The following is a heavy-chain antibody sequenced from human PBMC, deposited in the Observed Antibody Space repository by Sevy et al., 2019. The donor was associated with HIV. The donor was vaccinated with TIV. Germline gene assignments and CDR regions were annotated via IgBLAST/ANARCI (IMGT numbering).Heavy chain of an antibody. Sequence: GSLRLSCAASGFTFSSYAMHWVRHAPGKGLEWVAVISHDGSNKYYADSVKGRFTISRDNSKNTLDLQMNNLRAEDTAVYYCARDQSGWYGDYGYYYGMDVWGHGTTVTVSS. D-gene: IGHD6-19*01. V-gene: IGHV3-30-3*01. J-gene: IGHJ6*02. CDR1: GFTFSSYA. CDR3: ARDQSGWYGDYGYYYGMDV. CDR2: ISHDGSNK.